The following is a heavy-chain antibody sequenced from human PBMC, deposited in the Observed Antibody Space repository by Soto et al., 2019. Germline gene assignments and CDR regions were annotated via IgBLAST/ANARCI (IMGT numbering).Heavy chain of an antibody. J-gene: IGHJ6*02. CDR1: GGSFSGYY. V-gene: IGHV4-34*01. CDR3: ARVWFGEEGYYGMDV. Sequence: QVQLQQWGAGLLKPSETLSLTCAVYGGSFSGYYWSWIRQPPGKGLEWIGEINHSGSTNYNPSLKSRVTISVDTCKNQFSLKLRSVTAADTAVYYCARVWFGEEGYYGMDVWGQGTTVTVSS. CDR2: INHSGST. D-gene: IGHD3-10*01.